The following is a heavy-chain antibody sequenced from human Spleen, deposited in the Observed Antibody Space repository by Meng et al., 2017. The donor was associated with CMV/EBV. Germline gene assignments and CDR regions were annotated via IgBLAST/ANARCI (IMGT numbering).Heavy chain of an antibody. CDR3: ARGRKQLVRGGLDY. CDR2: IYYSGST. CDR1: GGSVSSGGYY. Sequence: SGGSVSSGGYYWSWIRQHPGKGLEWIGYIYYSGSTYYNPSLKSRVTISVDTSKNQFSLKLSSVTAADTAVYYCARGRKQLVRGGLDYWGQGTLVTVSS. V-gene: IGHV4-31*02. J-gene: IGHJ4*02. D-gene: IGHD6-6*01.